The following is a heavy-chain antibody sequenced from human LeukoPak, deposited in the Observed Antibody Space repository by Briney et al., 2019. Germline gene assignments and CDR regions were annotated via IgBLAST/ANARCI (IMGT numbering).Heavy chain of an antibody. Sequence: PSETLSLTCTVSGGSISSYYWTWIRLPPGKGLEWIGYIYYSGSTNYNPSLKSRVTMSVDTSKNQFSLKLSSVTAADTAVYYCARNLGYCSSTSCYIAWFDPWGQGTLVTVSS. CDR1: GGSISSYY. J-gene: IGHJ5*02. CDR3: ARNLGYCSSTSCYIAWFDP. CDR2: IYYSGST. D-gene: IGHD2-2*02. V-gene: IGHV4-59*08.